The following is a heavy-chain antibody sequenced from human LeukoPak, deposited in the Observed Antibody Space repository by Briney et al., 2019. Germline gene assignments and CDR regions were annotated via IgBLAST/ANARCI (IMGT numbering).Heavy chain of an antibody. Sequence: SETLSLTCAVYGGSFSGYYWSWIRQPPGKGLELIGSIYYSGSTYYNPSLKSRVTISVDTSKNQFSLKLSSVTAADTAVYYCARHPRRWLQSDLEDWGQGTLVTVSS. CDR3: ARHPRRWLQSDLED. J-gene: IGHJ4*02. V-gene: IGHV4-34*01. D-gene: IGHD5-24*01. CDR1: GGSFSGYY. CDR2: IYYSGST.